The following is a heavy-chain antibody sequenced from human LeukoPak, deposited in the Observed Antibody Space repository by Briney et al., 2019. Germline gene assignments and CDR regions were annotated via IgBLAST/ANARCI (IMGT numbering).Heavy chain of an antibody. V-gene: IGHV3-48*03. CDR3: ATDRGWRTSGYYLYYFEY. CDR2: ISDSSGSST. Sequence: PGGSLRLSCAASGFTFSSHDMNWVRQAPGKGLEWVSYISDSSGSSTLYADSVKGRFTISRDNTMNSLYLQMSSLRAEDTAVYYCATDRGWRTSGYYLYYFEYWGQGTLVTYSS. D-gene: IGHD3-3*01. CDR1: GFTFSSHD. J-gene: IGHJ4*02.